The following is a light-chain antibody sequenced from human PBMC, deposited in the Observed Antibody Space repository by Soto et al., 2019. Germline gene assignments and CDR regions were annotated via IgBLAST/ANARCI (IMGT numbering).Light chain of an antibody. V-gene: IGKV3-20*01. CDR2: LTS. CDR1: QAVNTR. Sequence: EIVLTQSPATLSSFPGGRVTLSCRASQAVNTRLAWYQHKPGQAPRLLIYLTSNRAAGIPARFSGSGSGTDFTLTISRLEPEDFAVYYCQQYGSSFGPGTKVDIK. CDR3: QQYGSS. J-gene: IGKJ3*01.